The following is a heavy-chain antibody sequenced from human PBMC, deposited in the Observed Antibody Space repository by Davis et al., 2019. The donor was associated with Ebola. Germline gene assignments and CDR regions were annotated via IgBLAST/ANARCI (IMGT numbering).Heavy chain of an antibody. CDR1: GDSISSYF. J-gene: IGHJ5*02. D-gene: IGHD1-26*01. Sequence: PSETLSLTCTVSGDSISSYFWTWIRQPAGKGLEWIGRIHTSGITNYNPSLKSRVTISVDTSKNQFSLKLSSVTAADTAVYYCARGGSRFDPWGQGTLVTVSS. CDR3: ARGGSRFDP. CDR2: IHTSGIT. V-gene: IGHV4-4*07.